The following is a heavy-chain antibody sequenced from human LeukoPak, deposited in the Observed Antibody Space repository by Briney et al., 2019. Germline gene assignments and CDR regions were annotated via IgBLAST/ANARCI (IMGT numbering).Heavy chain of an antibody. CDR3: ARDQRRDGYNFS. V-gene: IGHV1-69*04. CDR2: IIPILGIA. J-gene: IGHJ5*02. Sequence: SVKVPCKASGGTFSSYTISWVRQAPGQGLEWMGRIIPILGIANYAQKFQGRVTITADKSTSTAYMELSSLRSEDTAVYYCARDQRRDGYNFSWGQGTLVTVSS. CDR1: GGTFSSYT. D-gene: IGHD5-24*01.